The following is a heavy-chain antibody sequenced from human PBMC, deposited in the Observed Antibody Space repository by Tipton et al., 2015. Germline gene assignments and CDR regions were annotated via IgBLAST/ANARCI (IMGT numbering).Heavy chain of an antibody. D-gene: IGHD2-8*01. CDR3: ARRVRHGVLDI. Sequence: TLSLTCTVSGASISSGGNSWSWIRQHPGKGLEWIGCIYYSGSTYYNSSLESRITISVDTSKNQFSLRLTSVTAADTAVYYCARRVRHGVLDIWGRGTVVTASS. CDR2: IYYSGST. V-gene: IGHV4-31*03. CDR1: GASISSGGNS. J-gene: IGHJ3*02.